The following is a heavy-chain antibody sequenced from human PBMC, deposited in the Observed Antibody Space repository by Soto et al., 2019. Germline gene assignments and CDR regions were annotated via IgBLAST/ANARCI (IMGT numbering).Heavy chain of an antibody. V-gene: IGHV4-59*01. J-gene: IGHJ4*02. Sequence: SETLSLTSTGSGGSISSYYWSWIRQPPGKGLEWIGYIYYSGSTNYNPSLKSRVTISVDTSKNQFSLKLSSVTAADTAVYYCARVYSGYDYDYFDYWGQGTLVTVSS. CDR1: GGSISSYY. CDR3: ARVYSGYDYDYFDY. D-gene: IGHD5-12*01. CDR2: IYYSGST.